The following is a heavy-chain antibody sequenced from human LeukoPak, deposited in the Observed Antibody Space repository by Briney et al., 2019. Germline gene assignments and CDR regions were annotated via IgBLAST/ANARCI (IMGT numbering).Heavy chain of an antibody. V-gene: IGHV3-33*01. J-gene: IGHJ4*02. Sequence: GGSLRLSCATSGFTFSDHGMHWDRQAPGKGLEWVAVIWYDGSSRYYTHSVKGRFTISSDNSKNTVYLQMNSLRAEDTAVYYCARDSYGGNSEIDYWGQGTLVTVSS. CDR2: IWYDGSSR. CDR3: ARDSYGGNSEIDY. CDR1: GFTFSDHG. D-gene: IGHD4-23*01.